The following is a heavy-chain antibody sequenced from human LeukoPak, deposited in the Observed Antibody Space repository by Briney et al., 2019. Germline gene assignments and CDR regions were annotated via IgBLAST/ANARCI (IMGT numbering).Heavy chain of an antibody. J-gene: IGHJ6*03. CDR3: ARSPAGANYYLDV. CDR2: ISSSGSTM. V-gene: IGHV3-48*03. Sequence: PGGSLRLSCAASGFTFSSYEMNWVRQAPGKGLEWVSYISSSGSTMYYADSVKGRFTISRDNAKNPLSLQMNSLRAEDTAVYYCARSPAGANYYLDVWGKGTTVTISS. D-gene: IGHD1-14*01. CDR1: GFTFSSYE.